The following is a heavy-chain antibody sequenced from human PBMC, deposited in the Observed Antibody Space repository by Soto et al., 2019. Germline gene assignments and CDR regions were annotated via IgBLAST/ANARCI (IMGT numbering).Heavy chain of an antibody. J-gene: IGHJ6*02. CDR2: IYPGDSDT. Sequence: PGESLKISCKGSGYSFSTNWIGWVRQMPGKGLEWMGIIYPGDSDTRYSPSFQGQVTISADRSISTAYLQWSSLKASDTAMYYCARLTLVVGYYGMDVWGQGTTVTVSS. CDR1: GYSFSTNW. CDR3: ARLTLVVGYYGMDV. V-gene: IGHV5-51*01. D-gene: IGHD2-15*01.